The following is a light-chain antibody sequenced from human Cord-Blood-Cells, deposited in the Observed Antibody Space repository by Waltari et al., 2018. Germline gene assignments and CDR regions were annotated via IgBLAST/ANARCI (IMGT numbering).Light chain of an antibody. V-gene: IGLV3-1*01. Sequence: SYEPTQPPSVSVSPGQTASITCSGDKLGDKYACWYQQKPGQSPVLVIYQDSKRPSGIPERFSGSNSGNTATLTISGTQAMDEADYYCQAWDSSNWVFGGGTKLTVL. CDR1: KLGDKY. CDR3: QAWDSSNWV. J-gene: IGLJ3*02. CDR2: QDS.